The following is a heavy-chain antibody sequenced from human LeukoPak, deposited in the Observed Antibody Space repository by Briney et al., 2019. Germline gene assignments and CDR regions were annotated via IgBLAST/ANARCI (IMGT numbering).Heavy chain of an antibody. CDR3: ARDVFQDFWSGSEY. Sequence: GASVKVSCKASGYTYTSYGISWVRQAPGQGLEWMGWISAYNGNTNYAQKLQGRVTMTTDTSTSTAYMELRSLRSDDTAVYYCARDVFQDFWSGSEYWGQGIMVTVSS. D-gene: IGHD3-3*01. CDR2: ISAYNGNT. V-gene: IGHV1-18*01. CDR1: GYTYTSYG. J-gene: IGHJ4*02.